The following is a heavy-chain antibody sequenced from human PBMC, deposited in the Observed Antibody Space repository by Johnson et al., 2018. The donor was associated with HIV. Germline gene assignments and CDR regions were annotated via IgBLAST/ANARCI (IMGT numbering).Heavy chain of an antibody. CDR1: GFTFSSYA. Sequence: QVQLVESGGGVVQPGRSLRLSCAASGFTFSSYAMHWVRQAPGKGLEWVAVISYDGSNKYYADSVKGRFTISRDNSKTTLYLQMNSLRAEDTAVYYCARAVLWFGDHVFDMWGQGTMVTVSS. D-gene: IGHD3-10*01. J-gene: IGHJ3*02. V-gene: IGHV3-30-3*01. CDR3: ARAVLWFGDHVFDM. CDR2: ISYDGSNK.